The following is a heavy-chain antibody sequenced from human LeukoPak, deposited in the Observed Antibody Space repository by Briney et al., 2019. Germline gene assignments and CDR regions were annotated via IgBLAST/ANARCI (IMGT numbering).Heavy chain of an antibody. CDR1: GGSISSGGYF. Sequence: PSETLSLTCTVSGGSISSGGYFWSWIRQHPGKGLEWIGYIYYSGSTYHNPSLKSRVTMSVDTSKNQFSLKLSSVTAADTAVYYCARGAAAYYYGMDVWGQGTTVTVSS. J-gene: IGHJ6*02. CDR3: ARGAAAYYYGMDV. V-gene: IGHV4-31*03. CDR2: IYYSGST. D-gene: IGHD6-25*01.